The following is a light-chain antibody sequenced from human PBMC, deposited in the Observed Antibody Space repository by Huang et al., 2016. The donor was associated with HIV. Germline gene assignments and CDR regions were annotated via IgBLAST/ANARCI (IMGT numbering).Light chain of an antibody. V-gene: IGKV1-5*01. CDR1: QSIDSY. CDR2: GAS. J-gene: IGKJ1*01. CDR3: QQYHSYPGT. Sequence: DIQMTQSPSTLSASVGDRVTITCRASQSIDSYLAWYQPKPGQAPKLLIYGASSLDSGVPSRCSGSGSGTEFTLTISSLQPDNFATYYCQQYHSYPGTFGQGTKVEIK.